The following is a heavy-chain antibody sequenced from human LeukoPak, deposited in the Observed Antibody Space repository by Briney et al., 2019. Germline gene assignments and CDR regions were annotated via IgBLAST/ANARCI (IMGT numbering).Heavy chain of an antibody. V-gene: IGHV4-38-2*02. CDR1: GYSISSGYY. CDR2: IYHSGST. J-gene: IGHJ4*02. CDR3: ARAPGYDSSGYWVG. D-gene: IGHD3-22*01. Sequence: SETLSLTCTVPGYSISSGYYWGWIRQPPGKGLEGIGSIYHSGSTYYNPSLKSRVTISVDTSKNQFSLKLRSVTAADTAVYYCARAPGYDSSGYWVGWGQGTLVTVSS.